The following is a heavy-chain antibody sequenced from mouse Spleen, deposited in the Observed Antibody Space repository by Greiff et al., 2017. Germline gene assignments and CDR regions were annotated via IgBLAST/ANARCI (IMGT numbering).Heavy chain of an antibody. D-gene: IGHD2-5*01. J-gene: IGHJ1*01. Sequence: QVQLQQSGAELVKPGASVKISCTASGYAFSSYWMNWVKQRPGKGLEWIGQIYPGDGDTNYNGKFKGKATLTADKSSSTAYMQLSSLTSEDSAVYFCARVYSNYDGYFDVWGAGTTVTVSS. CDR3: ARVYSNYDGYFDV. CDR1: GYAFSSYW. V-gene: IGHV1-80*01. CDR2: IYPGDGDT.